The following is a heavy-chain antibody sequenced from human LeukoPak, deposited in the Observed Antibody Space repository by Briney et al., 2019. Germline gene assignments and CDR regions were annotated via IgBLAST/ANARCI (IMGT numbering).Heavy chain of an antibody. CDR1: GGTFSSYA. V-gene: IGHV1-69*13. CDR2: IIPIFGTA. CDR3: ARHIVVVPAAMISWIVYGMDV. D-gene: IGHD2-2*01. J-gene: IGHJ6*02. Sequence: SVRVSCKASGGTFSSYAISWVRQAPGQGLEWMGGIIPIFGTANYAQKFQGRVTITADESTSTAYMELSSLRSEDTAVYYCARHIVVVPAAMISWIVYGMDVWGQGTTVTVSS.